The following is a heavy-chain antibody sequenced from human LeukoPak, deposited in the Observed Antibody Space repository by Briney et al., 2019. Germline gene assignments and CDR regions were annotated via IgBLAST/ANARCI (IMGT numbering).Heavy chain of an antibody. CDR2: IYYSGST. Sequence: SETLSLTCTVSGGSISSYYWSWIRQPRGKGLEWIGYIYYSGSTNYNPSLKSRVTISVDTSKNQFSLKLSSVTAADTAVYYCARDRYGGPGYFDYWGQGTLVTVSS. D-gene: IGHD1-26*01. J-gene: IGHJ4*02. CDR3: ARDRYGGPGYFDY. V-gene: IGHV4-59*01. CDR1: GGSISSYY.